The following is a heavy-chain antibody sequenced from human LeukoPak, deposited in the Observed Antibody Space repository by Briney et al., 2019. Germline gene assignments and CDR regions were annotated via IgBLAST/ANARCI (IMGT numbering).Heavy chain of an antibody. J-gene: IGHJ4*02. CDR1: GFTFSSHA. D-gene: IGHD2-2*01. CDR2: ISYDGSIK. Sequence: PGGSLRLSCAASGFTFSSHAMHWVRQAPGKGLEWVAVISYDGSIKYYADSVEGRFTISRDNSRNTLYLQMNSLRGADTAVYFCARVPAAGHFDYWGQGTLVTVSS. V-gene: IGHV3-30*04. CDR3: ARVPAAGHFDY.